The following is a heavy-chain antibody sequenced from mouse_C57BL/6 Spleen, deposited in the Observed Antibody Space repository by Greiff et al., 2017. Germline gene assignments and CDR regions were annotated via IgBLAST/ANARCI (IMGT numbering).Heavy chain of an antibody. CDR2: IDPSDSET. J-gene: IGHJ3*01. CDR1: GYTFTSYW. Sequence: QVQLQQPGAELVRPGSSVKLSCKASGYTFTSYWMHWVKQRPIQGLEWIGNIDPSDSETHYNQKFKGKATLTVDKSSSTAYMEPRSLTSEDSAVYYCANPWFADWGQGTLVTVSA. CDR3: ANPWFAD. V-gene: IGHV1-52*01.